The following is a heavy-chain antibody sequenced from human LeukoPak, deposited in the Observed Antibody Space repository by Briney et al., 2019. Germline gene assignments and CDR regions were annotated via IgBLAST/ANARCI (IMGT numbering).Heavy chain of an antibody. CDR3: ARDDYGETFDY. CDR1: GFTFSSYG. CDR2: ISYDGSNK. Sequence: GGALRLCCAASGFTFSSYGVHWGRQAPGKGLEGVAVISYDGSNKYYADSVKGRFTISRDNSKNTLFLQMNSLRAEDAAVYYCARDDYGETFDYWGKGPLVTVSS. D-gene: IGHD4-17*01. V-gene: IGHV3-30*03. J-gene: IGHJ4*02.